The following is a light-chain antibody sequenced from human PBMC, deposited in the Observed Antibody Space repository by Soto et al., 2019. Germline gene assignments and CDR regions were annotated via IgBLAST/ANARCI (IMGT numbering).Light chain of an antibody. Sequence: QSALTQPASVSGSPGQSITISCTGTSSDVGGYNYVSWYQQHPGRAPKLMIYEVSDRPSGVSDRFSGSKSGITASLTISGLQAEDEADYYCCSRGWVFGGGTKLTVL. V-gene: IGLV2-14*01. J-gene: IGLJ3*02. CDR3: CSRGWV. CDR2: EVS. CDR1: SSDVGGYNY.